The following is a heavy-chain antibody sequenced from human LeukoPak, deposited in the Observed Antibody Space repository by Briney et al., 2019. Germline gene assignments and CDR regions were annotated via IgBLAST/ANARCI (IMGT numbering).Heavy chain of an antibody. Sequence: SETLSLTCTVSGGSISSYYWSWIRQPPGEGLEWIGYIYYSGSTNYNPSLKSRVTISVDTSKNQFSLKLSSVTAADTAVYYCARRLGYCTNGVCYFHAFDIWGQGTMVTVSS. V-gene: IGHV4-59*01. J-gene: IGHJ3*02. CDR2: IYYSGST. D-gene: IGHD2-8*01. CDR1: GGSISSYY. CDR3: ARRLGYCTNGVCYFHAFDI.